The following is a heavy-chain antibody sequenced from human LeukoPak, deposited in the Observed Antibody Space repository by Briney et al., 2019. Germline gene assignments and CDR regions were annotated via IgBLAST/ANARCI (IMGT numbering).Heavy chain of an antibody. J-gene: IGHJ4*02. CDR3: ANERELGNIDY. Sequence: PGGSLRLSCVASGFTFSSYGMHWVRQAPGKGLEWVAVISYDGSNKYYADSVKGRFTISRDNSKNTLYLQMNSLRAEDTAVYYCANERELGNIDYWGQGTLVTVSS. CDR2: ISYDGSNK. CDR1: GFTFSSYG. D-gene: IGHD7-27*01. V-gene: IGHV3-30*18.